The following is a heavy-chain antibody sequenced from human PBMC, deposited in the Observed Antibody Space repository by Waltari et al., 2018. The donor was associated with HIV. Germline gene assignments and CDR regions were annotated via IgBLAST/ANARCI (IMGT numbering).Heavy chain of an antibody. J-gene: IGHJ6*04. Sequence: QVPLQQWGAGLLKPSETLPLTCAVYGGSFSGYYWSWIRQHPGKGLEWCGEINQRGRTNYSPSLKSRVTISVDTSKNQFSLKLSSVTAADTAVYYCARGPGITIFGVVRRAGHLDVWGKGTTVTVSS. CDR3: ARGPGITIFGVVRRAGHLDV. V-gene: IGHV4-34*01. CDR2: INQRGRT. D-gene: IGHD3-3*01. CDR1: GGSFSGYY.